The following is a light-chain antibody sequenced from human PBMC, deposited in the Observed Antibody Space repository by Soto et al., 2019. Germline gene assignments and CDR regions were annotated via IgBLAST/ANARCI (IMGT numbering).Light chain of an antibody. J-gene: IGLJ1*01. CDR1: NSDVGSYNY. CDR3: SSYTSGSTLYV. V-gene: IGLV2-14*01. CDR2: ASS. Sequence: LTQPASVSGSPGQSITISCTGTNSDVGSYNYVSWYQHHPGKAPRLIIYASSNRPSGVPHRFSGSRSGNTASLTISGLQAEDEADYYCSSYTSGSTLYVFGTGTKVTVL.